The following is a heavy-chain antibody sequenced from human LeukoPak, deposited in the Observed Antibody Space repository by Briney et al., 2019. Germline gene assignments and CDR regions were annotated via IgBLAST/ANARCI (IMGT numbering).Heavy chain of an antibody. CDR2: ISSGGSTI. CDR1: GFTFSSYE. J-gene: IGHJ6*03. CDR3: ASIAVAGTGDYYYMDV. D-gene: IGHD6-19*01. V-gene: IGHV3-48*03. Sequence: GGPLRLSCAASGFTFSSYEMNWVRQAQGKGLEWVSYISSGGSTIYYADSVKGRFTISRDNAKNSLYLQMNSLRAEDTAVYYCASIAVAGTGDYYYMDVWGKGTTVTVSS.